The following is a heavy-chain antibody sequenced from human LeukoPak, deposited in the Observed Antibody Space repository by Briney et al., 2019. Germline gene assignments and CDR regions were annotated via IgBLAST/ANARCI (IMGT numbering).Heavy chain of an antibody. CDR1: GYTFTGYY. D-gene: IGHD1-26*01. V-gene: IGHV1-2*02. Sequence: ASVKVSCKASGYTFTGYYMHWVRQAPGQGLEWMGWINPNSGGTNYAQKFQGRVTMTRDTSTSTVYTELSSLRSEDTAVYYCARDSGALAYYFDYWGQGTLVTVSS. J-gene: IGHJ4*02. CDR2: INPNSGGT. CDR3: ARDSGALAYYFDY.